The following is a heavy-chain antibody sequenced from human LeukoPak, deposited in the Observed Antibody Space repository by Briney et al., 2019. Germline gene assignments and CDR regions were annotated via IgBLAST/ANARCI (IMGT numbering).Heavy chain of an antibody. D-gene: IGHD3-10*01. CDR2: ISYDGSNK. Sequence: PGRSLRLPCAASGFTFSSYAMHWVRQAPGKGLEWVAVISYDGSNKYYADSVKGRFTISRDNSKNTLYLQMNSLRAEDTAVYYCARDAANPGEFDYWGQGTLVTVSS. CDR3: ARDAANPGEFDY. V-gene: IGHV3-30-3*01. CDR1: GFTFSSYA. J-gene: IGHJ4*02.